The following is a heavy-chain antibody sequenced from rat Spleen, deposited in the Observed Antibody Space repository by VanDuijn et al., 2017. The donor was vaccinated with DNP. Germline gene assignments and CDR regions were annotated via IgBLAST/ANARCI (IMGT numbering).Heavy chain of an antibody. D-gene: IGHD4-3*01. J-gene: IGHJ2*01. CDR1: GFTFSAYY. Sequence: EVQLVESGGGLVQPGRSLKLSCAASGFTFSAYYMAWVRQAPAKGLEWVAYIGSPAYAPYYTDSVKGRFAISRYNAKSTLYLQMNSLRSLGMATYYCVRWNSGNFYYGCQGVMFTVSS. CDR2: IGSPAYAP. CDR3: VRWNSGNFYY. V-gene: IGHV5-22*01.